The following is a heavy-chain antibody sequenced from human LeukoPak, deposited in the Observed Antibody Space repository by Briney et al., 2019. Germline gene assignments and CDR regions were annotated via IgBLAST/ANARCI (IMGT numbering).Heavy chain of an antibody. CDR1: GYSISSGYY. V-gene: IGHV4-38-2*02. CDR2: IYHSGST. D-gene: IGHD3-22*01. CDR3: ARKPYYYDSRDYWADAFDI. J-gene: IGHJ3*02. Sequence: SETLSLTCTVSGYSISSGYYWGWIRQPPGKGLEWIGSIYHSGSTYYNPSLKSRVTISVDTSKNQFSLKLSSVTAADTAVYYCARKPYYYDSRDYWADAFDIWGQGTLVTVSS.